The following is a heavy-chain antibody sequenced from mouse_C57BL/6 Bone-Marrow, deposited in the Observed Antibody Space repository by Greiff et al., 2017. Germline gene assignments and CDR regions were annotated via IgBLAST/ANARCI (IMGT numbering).Heavy chain of an antibody. CDR1: GYTFTSYW. J-gene: IGHJ1*03. D-gene: IGHD2-3*01. Sequence: QVQLQQPGAELVKPGASVQMSCKASGYTFTSYWITWVKQRPGQGLEWIGDIYPGSGSTNYNEKFKSKATLTVDTSSSTAYMQLSSLTSEDSAVYYCARGGGYYFYWYFDVWGTGTTVTVSS. CDR3: ARGGGYYFYWYFDV. CDR2: IYPGSGST. V-gene: IGHV1-55*01.